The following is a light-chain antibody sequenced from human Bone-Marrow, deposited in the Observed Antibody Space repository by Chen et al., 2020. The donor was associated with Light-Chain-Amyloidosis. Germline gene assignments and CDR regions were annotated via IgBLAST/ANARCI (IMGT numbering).Light chain of an antibody. CDR3: ATWDDRLIGYV. CDR2: NDD. CDR1: SSNIGSNI. Sequence: QSVLTHPPSTSGTPGQTVTITCSGSSSNIGSNIVTWYQHLPGAAPTLLIYNDDKRPSGVPDRFSASRSGTSASLAISGLQSGDEGDYHCATWDDRLIGYVFGSGTEVTVL. V-gene: IGLV1-44*01. J-gene: IGLJ1*01.